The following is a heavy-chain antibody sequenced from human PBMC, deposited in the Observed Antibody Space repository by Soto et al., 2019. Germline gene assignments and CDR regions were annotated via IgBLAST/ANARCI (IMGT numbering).Heavy chain of an antibody. Sequence: GGSLRLSXAASGFTFSSYDMHWVRQATGKGLEWVSAIGTAGDPYYPGSVKGRFTISRENAKNSLYLQMNSLRAGDTAAYYCARAFWSGYLGYYYGMDVWGQGTTVTVSS. V-gene: IGHV3-13*05. CDR1: GFTFSSYD. D-gene: IGHD3-3*01. CDR2: IGTAGDP. CDR3: ARAFWSGYLGYYYGMDV. J-gene: IGHJ6*02.